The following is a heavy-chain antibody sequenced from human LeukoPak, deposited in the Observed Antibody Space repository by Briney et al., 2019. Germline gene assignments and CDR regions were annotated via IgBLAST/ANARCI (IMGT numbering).Heavy chain of an antibody. J-gene: IGHJ4*02. D-gene: IGHD3-10*01. CDR3: ARGSKGVPGLDY. CDR2: MSQDGSEK. V-gene: IGHV3-7*04. Sequence: GGSLRLSCAASGFTFSTYWMTWVRQAPGKGLEWVANMSQDGSEKDYVDSVKDRFTISRDNAKNSVYLQMNSLRAEDTAVYYCARGSKGVPGLDYWGQGTLVTVSS. CDR1: GFTFSTYW.